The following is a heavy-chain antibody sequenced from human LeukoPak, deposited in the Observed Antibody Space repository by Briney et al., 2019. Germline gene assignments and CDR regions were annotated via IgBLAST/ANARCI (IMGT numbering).Heavy chain of an antibody. CDR1: GGSFSGYY. CDR3: ARHSAYDSSGYFGG. CDR2: INHSGST. Sequence: SETLSLTCAVYGGSFSGYYWSWIRQPPGKGLEWVGEINHSGSTNYNPSLKSRVTISVDTSKNQFSLKLSSVTAADTAVYYCARHSAYDSSGYFGGWGQGTLVTVSS. V-gene: IGHV4-34*01. J-gene: IGHJ4*02. D-gene: IGHD3-22*01.